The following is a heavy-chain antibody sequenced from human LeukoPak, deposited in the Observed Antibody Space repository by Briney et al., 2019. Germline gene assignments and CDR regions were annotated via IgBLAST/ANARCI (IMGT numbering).Heavy chain of an antibody. V-gene: IGHV1-69*04. CDR1: GGTFSSYA. D-gene: IGHD6-19*01. Sequence: GASVKVSCKASGGTFSSYAISWVRQAPGQGLEWMGRIIPILGIANYAQKFQGRVTITADKSTSTAYMELSSLRSEDTAVYYCAREGDSSGWYHEDYWGQGTLVTVSS. CDR3: AREGDSSGWYHEDY. J-gene: IGHJ4*02. CDR2: IIPILGIA.